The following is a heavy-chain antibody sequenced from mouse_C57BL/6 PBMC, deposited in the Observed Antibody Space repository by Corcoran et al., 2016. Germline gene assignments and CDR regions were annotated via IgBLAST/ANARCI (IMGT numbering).Heavy chain of an antibody. CDR2: IYWDDDK. V-gene: IGHV8-12*01. Sequence: QVTLKESGPGILQSSQTLSLTCSFSGFSLSTTGMGVSWIRQPSGKGLEWRAHIYWDDDKRYNPSLKSRLTISKDTSRNQVFLKITSVDTADTATDYCARYGSSPWFAYWGQGTLVTVSA. D-gene: IGHD1-1*01. J-gene: IGHJ3*01. CDR1: GFSLSTTGMG. CDR3: ARYGSSPWFAY.